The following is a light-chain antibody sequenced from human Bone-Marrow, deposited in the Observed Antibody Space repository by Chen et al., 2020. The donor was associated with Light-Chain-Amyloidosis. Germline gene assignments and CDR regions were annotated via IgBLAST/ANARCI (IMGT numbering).Light chain of an antibody. CDR3: QSADSSGTYEVI. V-gene: IGLV3-25*03. J-gene: IGLJ2*01. Sequence: SYELTQPPSVSVSPGQTSRFTCSGDDLPTKYAYWYQQKPGQAPVLVIHRDTERPSGISERFSGSSSGTTATLTISGGKAEDEADYHCQSADSSGTYEVIFGGGTKLTVL. CDR1: DLPTKY. CDR2: RDT.